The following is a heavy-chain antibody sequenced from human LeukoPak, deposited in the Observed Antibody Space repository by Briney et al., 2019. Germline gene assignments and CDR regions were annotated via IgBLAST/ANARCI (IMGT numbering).Heavy chain of an antibody. J-gene: IGHJ4*02. CDR3: ARGKRRGNFDY. V-gene: IGHV4-59*08. Sequence: PSETLSLTCTVSGGSISSYYWSWIRQPPGKGLEWIGYIYYSGSTNYNPSLKSRVTISVDTSKNQFSLKLSSVTAADTAVYYCARGKRRGNFDYWGQGTLVTVSS. CDR2: IYYSGST. CDR1: GGSISSYY. D-gene: IGHD1-1*01.